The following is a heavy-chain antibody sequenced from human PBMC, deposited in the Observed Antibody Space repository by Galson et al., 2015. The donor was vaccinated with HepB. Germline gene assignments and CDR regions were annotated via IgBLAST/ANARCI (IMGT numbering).Heavy chain of an antibody. CDR3: ARVYYSYNGMDV. J-gene: IGHJ6*02. V-gene: IGHV3-30*04. CDR1: GFSFSLYA. CDR2: ISYDGRKK. Sequence: SLRLSCAASGFSFSLYALHWVRQAPGKGLEWVALISYDGRKKDYADSVKGRFTISRDNHKNMLFLQMNSPRPEETAVYYCARVYYSYNGMDVWGQGTTVTVSS.